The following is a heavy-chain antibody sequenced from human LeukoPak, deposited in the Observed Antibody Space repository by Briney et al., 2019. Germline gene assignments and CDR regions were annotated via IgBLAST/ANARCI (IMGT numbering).Heavy chain of an antibody. V-gene: IGHV4-30-2*01. CDR3: ARGRHYYGSGSYYLLDY. CDR1: GGSISSGGYS. J-gene: IGHJ4*02. D-gene: IGHD3-10*01. Sequence: PSQTLSLTCAVSGGSISSGGYSWSWIRQPPGKGLEWIGYIYHSGSTYYNPSLKSRVTISVDRSKNQFSLKLSSVTAADTTVYYCARGRHYYGSGSYYLLDYWGQGTLVTVSS. CDR2: IYHSGST.